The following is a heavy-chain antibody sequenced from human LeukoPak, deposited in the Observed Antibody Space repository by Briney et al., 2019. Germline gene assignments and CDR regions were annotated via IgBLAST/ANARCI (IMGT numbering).Heavy chain of an antibody. Sequence: GGSLRLSCAASGFTFSSYAMHRVRQAPGKGLEWVAVISYDGSNKYYADSVKGRFTISRDNSKNTLYLQMNSLRAEDTAVYYCARAPDIVVVPAAIDYWGQGTLVTVSS. CDR1: GFTFSSYA. D-gene: IGHD2-2*01. V-gene: IGHV3-30*04. CDR2: ISYDGSNK. J-gene: IGHJ4*02. CDR3: ARAPDIVVVPAAIDY.